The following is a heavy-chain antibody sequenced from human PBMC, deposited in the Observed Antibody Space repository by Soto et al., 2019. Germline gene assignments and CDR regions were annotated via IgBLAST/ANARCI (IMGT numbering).Heavy chain of an antibody. CDR1: GFTFDDYG. CDR2: INWNGGST. J-gene: IGHJ6*02. CDR3: ARYKSIPYYYGSGSSPKPYYYYGMDV. D-gene: IGHD3-10*01. Sequence: GGSLRLSCAASGFTFDDYGMSWVRQAPGKGLEWVSGINWNGGSTGYADSVKGRFTISRDNAKNSLYLQMNSLRAEDTALYHCARYKSIPYYYGSGSSPKPYYYYGMDVWGQGTTVTVSS. V-gene: IGHV3-20*01.